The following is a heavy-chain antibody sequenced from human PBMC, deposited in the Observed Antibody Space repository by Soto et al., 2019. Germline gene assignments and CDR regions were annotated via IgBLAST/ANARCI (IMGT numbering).Heavy chain of an antibody. CDR1: GGTISSYY. Sequence: LSLTCSVSGGTISSYYWSWIRQPPGKGLEWIGYIYSRGSTSYNPSLKSRASILVDTSKNQFSLRLTSVTAADTAVYYCATGRISRGLDVWGQGTTVTVSS. CDR3: ATGRISRGLDV. V-gene: IGHV4-59*12. CDR2: IYSRGST. J-gene: IGHJ6*02.